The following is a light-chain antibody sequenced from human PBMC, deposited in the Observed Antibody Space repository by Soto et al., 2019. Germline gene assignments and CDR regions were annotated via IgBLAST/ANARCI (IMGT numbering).Light chain of an antibody. J-gene: IGKJ1*01. CDR3: QQYGSSGT. CDR2: GAS. V-gene: IGKV3-20*01. Sequence: EILMAQSPATLSVSPGERATLSCGASQSVGSSYLAWYQQKGGQAPRLLIYGASSRATGIPDRFSGSASGTEFTLTISRMEPEDFAVYYCQQYGSSGTFGQGTKVDIK. CDR1: QSVGSSY.